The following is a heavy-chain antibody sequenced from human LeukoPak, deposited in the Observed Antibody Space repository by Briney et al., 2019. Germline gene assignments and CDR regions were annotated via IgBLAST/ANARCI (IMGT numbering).Heavy chain of an antibody. Sequence: GGSLRLSCAASGFTFSSYAMSWVRQAPGKGLECISGFSGSGGSTYYADSVKGRFTISRDNSKNTLYLQMNSLRAEDTAVYYCAKAVFSSSGYYSLGAFDIWGQGTMVTVSS. CDR3: AKAVFSSSGYYSLGAFDI. D-gene: IGHD3-22*01. CDR1: GFTFSSYA. J-gene: IGHJ3*02. CDR2: FSGSGGST. V-gene: IGHV3-23*01.